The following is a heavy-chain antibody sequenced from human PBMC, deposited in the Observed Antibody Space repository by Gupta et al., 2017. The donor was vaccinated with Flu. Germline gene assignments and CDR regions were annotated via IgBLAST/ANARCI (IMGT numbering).Heavy chain of an antibody. V-gene: IGHV1-2*04. CDR2: INPNSGGT. D-gene: IGHD2-15*01. Sequence: VPLVQSGAEVKKPGASVKVSCKASGYTFTGYYMHWVRQAPGQGLEWMGWINPNSGGTNDAQKFQGWVTMTRDTSISTAYMELSRLRSDDTAVYYCARDHCSGGSCYLSWFDPWGQGTLVTVSS. CDR1: GYTFTGYY. CDR3: ARDHCSGGSCYLSWFDP. J-gene: IGHJ5*02.